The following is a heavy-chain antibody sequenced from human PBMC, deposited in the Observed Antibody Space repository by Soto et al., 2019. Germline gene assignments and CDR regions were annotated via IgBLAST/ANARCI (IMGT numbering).Heavy chain of an antibody. CDR3: ARDPSTGYADS. D-gene: IGHD3-9*01. CDR1: GFTFSSYA. CDR2: ISSGGDDT. J-gene: IGHJ4*02. V-gene: IGHV3-23*01. Sequence: EVHLLESGGDLVQPGGSLRLSCAASGFTFSSYALNWVRQSPGKGLEWVSTISSGGDDTYYADSVKGRFTISRDNSKTTLYLQMNSLRAEDTAIYYCARDPSTGYADSWGQGTLVTVSS.